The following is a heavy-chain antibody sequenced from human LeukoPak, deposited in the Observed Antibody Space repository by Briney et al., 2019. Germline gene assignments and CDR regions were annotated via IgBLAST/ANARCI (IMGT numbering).Heavy chain of an antibody. CDR2: ISGSGGST. J-gene: IGHJ5*02. CDR3: AKDQDIVVVPAAIWFDP. D-gene: IGHD2-2*01. CDR1: GFTLSSYA. Sequence: PGGSLRLSCAASGFTLSSYALSWVRPAPGKGLEWVSAISGSGGSTYYADSVKGRFTISRDNSKNTLYLQMNSLRAEDTAVYYCAKDQDIVVVPAAIWFDPWGQGTLVTVSS. V-gene: IGHV3-23*01.